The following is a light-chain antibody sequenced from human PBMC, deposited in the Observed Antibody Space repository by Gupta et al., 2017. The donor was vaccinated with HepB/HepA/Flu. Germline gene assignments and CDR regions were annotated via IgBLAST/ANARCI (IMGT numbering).Light chain of an antibody. J-gene: IGKJ1*01. V-gene: IGKV2-28*01. Sequence: DIVMTQSPLSLPVTPGEPASISCRSSRSLLHSNGYNYLDWYLQKPGQSPQLLIYLGSNRASGVPDRFSSSGSGTDFTLKISRVEAEDVGVYYCMQALQTPPWTFGQGTKVEIK. CDR2: LGS. CDR3: MQALQTPPWT. CDR1: RSLLHSNGYNY.